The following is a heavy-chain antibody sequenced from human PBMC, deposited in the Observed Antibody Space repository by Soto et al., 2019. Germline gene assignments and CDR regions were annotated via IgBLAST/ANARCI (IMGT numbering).Heavy chain of an antibody. D-gene: IGHD3-16*01. CDR3: ARADLYTGLGRAAFDI. J-gene: IGHJ3*02. Sequence: PGGSLRLSCAASGFTFSSYSMNWVRQAPGKGLEWVSSISSSSSYIYYADSVKGRFTISRDNAKNSLYLQMNSLRAEDTAVYYCARADLYTGLGRAAFDIWGQGTMVTVSS. V-gene: IGHV3-21*01. CDR2: ISSSSSYI. CDR1: GFTFSSYS.